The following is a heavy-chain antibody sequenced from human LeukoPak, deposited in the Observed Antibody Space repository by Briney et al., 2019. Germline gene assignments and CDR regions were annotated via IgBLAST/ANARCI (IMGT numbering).Heavy chain of an antibody. CDR3: ARLVADY. CDR1: GGSLSGYY. CDR2: INHSGST. D-gene: IGHD2-2*01. Sequence: SETLSLTCAVYGGSLSGYYWSWIRQPPGKGLEWIGEINHSGSTNYNPSLKSRVTISVDTSKNQFSLKLSSVTAADTAVYYCARLVADYWGQGTLVTVSS. J-gene: IGHJ4*02. V-gene: IGHV4-34*01.